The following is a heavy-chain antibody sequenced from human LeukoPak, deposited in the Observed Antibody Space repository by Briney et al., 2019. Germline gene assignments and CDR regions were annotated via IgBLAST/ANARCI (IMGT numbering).Heavy chain of an antibody. J-gene: IGHJ4*02. V-gene: IGHV4-39*01. D-gene: IGHD1-14*01. Sequence: SETLSLTCTVSGGSISSSSYYWGWIRQPPGKGLEWIGSIYYSGSTYYNPSLKSRVTISVDTSKNQFSLKLSSVTAADTAVYYCASDREFYYWGRGTLVTVSS. CDR3: ASDREFYY. CDR1: GGSISSSSYY. CDR2: IYYSGST.